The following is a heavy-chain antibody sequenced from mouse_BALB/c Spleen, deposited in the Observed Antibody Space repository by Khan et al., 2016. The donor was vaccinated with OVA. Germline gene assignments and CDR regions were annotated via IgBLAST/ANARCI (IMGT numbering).Heavy chain of an antibody. CDR3: ARDYGSSVWFAY. V-gene: IGHV1S136*01. J-gene: IGHJ3*01. D-gene: IGHD1-1*01. CDR2: INPYNDGT. CDR1: GYTFTNYI. Sequence: MQLEESGPELVKPGASVKMSCKASGYTFTNYIIHWVKQKPGQGLEWIGNINPYNDGTKYNEKFKGQATLTSDKSSSTAYMELSGLTSEDSAVYYYARDYGSSVWFAYWGQGTLVTVSA.